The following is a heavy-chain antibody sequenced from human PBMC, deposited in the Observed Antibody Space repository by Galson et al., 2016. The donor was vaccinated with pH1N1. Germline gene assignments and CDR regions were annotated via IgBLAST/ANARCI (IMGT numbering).Heavy chain of an antibody. D-gene: IGHD7-27*01. CDR2: IIPVLSLP. J-gene: IGHJ6*03. CDR3: ARDGEGHYMDV. Sequence: SAQVPCQASGETFDYATINCVRQAPGQGLQWMGRIIPVLSLPTYAQTFQGRVTISADKSTTTVHMPLSSLRSDDTAVYYCARDGEGHYMDVLGKGTTVIVSS. CDR1: GETFDYAT. V-gene: IGHV1-69*04.